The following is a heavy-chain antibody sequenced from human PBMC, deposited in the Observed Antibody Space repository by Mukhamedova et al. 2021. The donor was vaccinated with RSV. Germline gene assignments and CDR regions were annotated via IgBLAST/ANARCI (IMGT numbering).Heavy chain of an antibody. CDR3: ARDGYYGAFDY. CDR2: INPDGSDI. V-gene: IGHV3-7*03. Sequence: GFIFGHYWTSWVRQTPGKGLEWVGNINPDGSDIYYVDSEKGRFTISRDNAKNSLYLQMNSLGAEDTALYYCARDGYYGAFDYWG. D-gene: IGHD3-3*01. J-gene: IGHJ4*01. CDR1: GFIFGHYW.